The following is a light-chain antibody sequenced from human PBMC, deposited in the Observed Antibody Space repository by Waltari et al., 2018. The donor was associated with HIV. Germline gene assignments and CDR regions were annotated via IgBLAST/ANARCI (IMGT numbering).Light chain of an antibody. Sequence: SHDLSQPPSVSVPPGQTASITCSGDNLGDKYVSWYQQKPGQSPLLVIYQNNKRPSGIPERFSGSNPGNTATLTIRGTQAMDEADYYCQAWDSSRFYVFGAGTKVTVL. J-gene: IGLJ1*01. CDR1: NLGDKY. V-gene: IGLV3-1*01. CDR2: QNN. CDR3: QAWDSSRFYV.